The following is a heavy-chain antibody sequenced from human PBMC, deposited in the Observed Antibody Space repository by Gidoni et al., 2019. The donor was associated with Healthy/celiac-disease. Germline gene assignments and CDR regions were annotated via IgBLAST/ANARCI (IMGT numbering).Heavy chain of an antibody. D-gene: IGHD1-1*01. CDR1: GYTFTGYY. Sequence: VQLVQSGAAVKKPGASVKVSCKASGYTFTGYYMHWVRQAPGQGLEWMGWINPNSGGTNYAQKFQGRVTMTRDTSNSTAYMELSRLRSDDTAVYYCARVRVERPIDAFDIWGQGTMVTVSS. J-gene: IGHJ3*02. CDR2: INPNSGGT. V-gene: IGHV1-2*02. CDR3: ARVRVERPIDAFDI.